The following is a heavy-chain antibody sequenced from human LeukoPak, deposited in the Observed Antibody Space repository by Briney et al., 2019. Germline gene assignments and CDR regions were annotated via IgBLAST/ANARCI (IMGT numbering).Heavy chain of an antibody. Sequence: RPGGSLRLSCAASGFTFSSYSMNWVRQAPGKGLEWVSSISSSSSYIYYADSVKGRFTISRDNAKNSLYLQMNSLRAEDTAVYYCACIGPTRVTGLMTTVTTGDYWGQGTLVTVSS. CDR3: ACIGPTRVTGLMTTVTTGDY. J-gene: IGHJ4*02. CDR1: GFTFSSYS. CDR2: ISSSSSYI. V-gene: IGHV3-21*01. D-gene: IGHD4-11*01.